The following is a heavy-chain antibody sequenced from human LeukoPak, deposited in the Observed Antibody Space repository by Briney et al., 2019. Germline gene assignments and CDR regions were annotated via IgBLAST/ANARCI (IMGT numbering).Heavy chain of an antibody. D-gene: IGHD6-19*01. CDR2: ISYDGSNK. V-gene: IGHV3-30*18. J-gene: IGHJ5*01. CDR3: AKSSATYSSGWADS. Sequence: GGSLRLSCAASGFTFSSYGMHWVRQAPGKGLEWVAVISYDGSNKYYADSVKGRFTISRDDSKNTLYLQMNSLRAEDTAVYYCAKSSATYSSGWADSWGQGSLVTVSS. CDR1: GFTFSSYG.